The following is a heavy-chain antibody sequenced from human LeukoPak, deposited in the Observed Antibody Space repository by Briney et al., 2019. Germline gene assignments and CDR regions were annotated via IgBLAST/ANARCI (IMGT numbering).Heavy chain of an antibody. D-gene: IGHD1-26*01. V-gene: IGHV3-30*02. Sequence: GGSLRLSCAASGFTFSSYGMHWVRQAPGKGLGWVAFIRYDGSNKYYADSVKGRFTISRDNSKNTLYLQMNSLRAEDTAVYYCAKVGDTRSYIWGQGTMVTVSS. CDR2: IRYDGSNK. CDR3: AKVGDTRSYI. J-gene: IGHJ3*02. CDR1: GFTFSSYG.